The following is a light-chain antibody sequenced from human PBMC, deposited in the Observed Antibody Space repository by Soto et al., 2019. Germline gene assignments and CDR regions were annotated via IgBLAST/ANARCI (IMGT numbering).Light chain of an antibody. CDR2: EVV. J-gene: IGLJ1*01. CDR3: KSYAGSNTYV. V-gene: IGLV2-8*01. Sequence: QSVLAQPPSASGSPGQSVTISCTGTRNDIGAYEFVSWYQHHPGKAPKLIIYEVVQRPSGVPDRFSGSKSGNTASLTVSGLQAADEAYYYCKSYAGSNTYVFGTGTKVTVL. CDR1: RNDIGAYEF.